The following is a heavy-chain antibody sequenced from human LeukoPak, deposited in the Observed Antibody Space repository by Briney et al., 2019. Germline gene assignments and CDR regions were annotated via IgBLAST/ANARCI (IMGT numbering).Heavy chain of an antibody. CDR3: ARDWYDH. CDR2: ISAVYSA. J-gene: IGHJ5*02. V-gene: IGHV3-23*01. Sequence: QSGGSLRLSCAASGFTFSNYAMIWVRQAPGKGLEWVSVISAVYSAAYGASVKGRFTISRDNSENTVYLQMSSLRADDTAVYYCARDWYDHWGQGTLVTVSS. CDR1: GFTFSNYA.